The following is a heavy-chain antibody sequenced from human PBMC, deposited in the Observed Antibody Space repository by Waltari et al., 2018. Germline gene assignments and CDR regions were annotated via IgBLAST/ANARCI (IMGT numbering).Heavy chain of an antibody. Sequence: QAPLAQSGAEVKKPGASVKVSCKASAYTFSTYVFTLVRQVPGQGLEWMGWISANNGNTNHAPKFQDRVTLTTDTSTHTAYLEMRSLTADDTAVYDCATSVGGNMEFDNWGQGTLVTVSS. J-gene: IGHJ1*01. CDR3: ATSVGGNMEFDN. CDR2: ISANNGNT. V-gene: IGHV1-18*01. CDR1: AYTFSTYV. D-gene: IGHD6-19*01.